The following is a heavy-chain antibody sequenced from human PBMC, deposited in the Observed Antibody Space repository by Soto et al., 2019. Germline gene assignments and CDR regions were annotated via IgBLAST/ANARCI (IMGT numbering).Heavy chain of an antibody. CDR3: ARNRGWETLDY. V-gene: IGHV3-7*01. D-gene: IGHD6-19*01. CDR2: IKGDGSEK. Sequence: EVQLVESGGGLVQPGGSLRLSCVASGFSFSSYWMKWVRQAPWKGLETVANIKGDGSEKTYVDSVKGRFTISRDNAKNSLYLDMDSLRAEDMAVYYCARNRGWETLDYWGQGTLVTVSS. J-gene: IGHJ4*02. CDR1: GFSFSSYW.